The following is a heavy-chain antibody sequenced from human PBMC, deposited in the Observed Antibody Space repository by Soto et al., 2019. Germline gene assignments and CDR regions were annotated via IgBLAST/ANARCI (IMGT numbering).Heavy chain of an antibody. Sequence: QVTLKESGPVLVKPTETLTLPCTVSGFSLSHARMGVSWIRQPPGKALEWLAHIFSNDEKSYSTSLKSRLTISKDTSKSQVVLTMTNMDPVDTATYYCARIYYYDSSGYPDAFDIWGQGTMVTVSS. CDR2: IFSNDEK. CDR3: ARIYYYDSSGYPDAFDI. CDR1: GFSLSHARMG. D-gene: IGHD3-22*01. V-gene: IGHV2-26*01. J-gene: IGHJ3*02.